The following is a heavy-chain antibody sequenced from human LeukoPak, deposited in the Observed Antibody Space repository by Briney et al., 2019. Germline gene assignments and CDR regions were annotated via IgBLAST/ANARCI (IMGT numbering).Heavy chain of an antibody. J-gene: IGHJ4*02. D-gene: IGHD4-17*01. CDR1: GYTLTELS. Sequence: ASVKVSCKVSGYTLTELSMHWVPQAPGKGLEWMGGFDPEDGETIYAQKFQGRVTMTEDTSTDTAYMELSSLRSEDAAVYYYATAQTTVTTTNYFDYWGQGTLVTVSS. V-gene: IGHV1-24*01. CDR2: FDPEDGET. CDR3: ATAQTTVTTTNYFDY.